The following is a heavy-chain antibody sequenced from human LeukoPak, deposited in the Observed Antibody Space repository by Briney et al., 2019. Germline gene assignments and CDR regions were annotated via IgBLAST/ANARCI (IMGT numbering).Heavy chain of an antibody. CDR2: IWYDGSNK. CDR1: GFTFSNYG. J-gene: IGHJ4*02. CDR3: ARNKEIAAAGSENDPYFDY. V-gene: IGHV3-33*01. D-gene: IGHD6-13*01. Sequence: GGSLRLSCAASGFTFSNYGMHWVRQAPGKGLEWVAVIWYDGSNKYYADSVKGRFTISRDNSKNTLYLQMNSLRAEDTAVYYCARNKEIAAAGSENDPYFDYWGQRTLVTVSS.